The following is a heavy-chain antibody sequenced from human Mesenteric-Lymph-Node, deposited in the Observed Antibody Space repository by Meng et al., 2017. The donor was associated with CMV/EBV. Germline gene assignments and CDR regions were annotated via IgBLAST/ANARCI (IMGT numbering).Heavy chain of an antibody. CDR1: FSLSTSGVA. D-gene: IGHD6-13*01. CDR3: AHRPATAAGIFVGGFDY. V-gene: IGHV2-5*02. J-gene: IGHJ4*02. Sequence: FSLSTSGVAVGWIRQPPGKALEWLALIYWDDDKRYSPSLKSRLTITKDTSKNQVVLTLTNMDPVDTATYYCAHRPATAAGIFVGGFDYWGQGTLVTVSS. CDR2: IYWDDDK.